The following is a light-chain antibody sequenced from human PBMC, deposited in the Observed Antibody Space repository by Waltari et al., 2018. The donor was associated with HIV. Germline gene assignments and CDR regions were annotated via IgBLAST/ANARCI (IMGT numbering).Light chain of an antibody. V-gene: IGLV1-40*02. CDR2: SNK. CDR3: QSYDSNPGGSV. CDR1: RSNILSGSD. Sequence: QSVLTQPPSVSGAPGQRVTISCPASRSNILSGSDVPWYQQLPGTAPKLLIYSNKKRASGVPDRFSCSKSGASASLASSGRQAEDETDYFCQSYDSNPGGSVFGGGTKLTVL. J-gene: IGLJ3*02.